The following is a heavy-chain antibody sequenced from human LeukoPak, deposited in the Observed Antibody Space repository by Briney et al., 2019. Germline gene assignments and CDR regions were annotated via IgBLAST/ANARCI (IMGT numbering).Heavy chain of an antibody. CDR1: GFTFTRSA. V-gene: IGHV1-58*02. Sequence: GASVKVSCKASGFTFTRSAMQWVRLARGQRLEWIGWIVVGSGNTKYAQKFQERVTITRDTSISTAYMELSRLRSDDTAVYYCAREGWGLAYCGGDCYSDGTEKGAFDIWGQGTMVTVSS. J-gene: IGHJ3*02. D-gene: IGHD2-21*02. CDR2: IVVGSGNT. CDR3: AREGWGLAYCGGDCYSDGTEKGAFDI.